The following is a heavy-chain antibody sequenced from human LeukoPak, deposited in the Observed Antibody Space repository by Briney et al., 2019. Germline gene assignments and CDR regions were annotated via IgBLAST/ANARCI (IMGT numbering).Heavy chain of an antibody. V-gene: IGHV4-59*01. J-gene: IGHJ6*03. CDR3: ARVFDSGSQAYFYYMDV. CDR2: IYSSGST. D-gene: IGHD3-10*01. CDR1: GGSISSYY. Sequence: SETLSLTCTVSGGSISSYYWSWIRQPPGKGLEWIGYIYSSGSTNYNPSLKSRVTMSVDTSKNQLSLKVSSVTAADTAVYYCARVFDSGSQAYFYYMDVWGKGTTVIISS.